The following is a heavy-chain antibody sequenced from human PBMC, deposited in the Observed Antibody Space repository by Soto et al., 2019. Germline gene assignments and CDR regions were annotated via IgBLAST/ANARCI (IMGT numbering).Heavy chain of an antibody. Sequence: GASVKVSCKASGYTFTSYAMHWVRQAPGQRLEWMGWINAGNGNTKYSQKFQGRVTITRDTSASTAYMELSSLRSEDTAVYYCARDGKKGPYYFDYWGQGTLVTVSS. J-gene: IGHJ4*02. CDR3: ARDGKKGPYYFDY. V-gene: IGHV1-3*01. CDR2: INAGNGNT. D-gene: IGHD1-26*01. CDR1: GYTFTSYA.